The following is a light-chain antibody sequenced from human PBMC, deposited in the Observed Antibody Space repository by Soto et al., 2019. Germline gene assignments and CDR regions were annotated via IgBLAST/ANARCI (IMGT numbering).Light chain of an antibody. CDR3: QVWDIITYHVV. CDR1: NIDTKS. Sequence: SYELTQPPSVSVAPGQTAKITCAGDNIDTKSMHWYQQRPGQAPVLVVHDDTDRAAGIPERFSGSKSGGTATLTISRVEAGDEDEYYCQVWDIITYHVVFGGGTQLTVL. CDR2: DDT. V-gene: IGLV3-21*02. J-gene: IGLJ2*01.